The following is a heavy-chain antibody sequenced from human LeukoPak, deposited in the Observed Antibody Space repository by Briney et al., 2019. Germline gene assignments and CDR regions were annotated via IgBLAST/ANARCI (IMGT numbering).Heavy chain of an antibody. D-gene: IGHD2-2*01. V-gene: IGHV1-69*05. J-gene: IGHJ4*02. CDR3: ARYCSSTSCEDY. CDR1: GGTFSSYA. Sequence: SVKVSGKASGGTFSSYAISWVRQAPGQGLEWMGRIIPIFGTANYAQKFQGRVTITTDESTSTAYMELSSLRSEDTAVYYCARYCSSTSCEDYWGQGTLATVSS. CDR2: IIPIFGTA.